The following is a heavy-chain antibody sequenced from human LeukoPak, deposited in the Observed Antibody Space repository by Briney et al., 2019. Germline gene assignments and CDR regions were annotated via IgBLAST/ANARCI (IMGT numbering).Heavy chain of an antibody. CDR2: INEDEREK. J-gene: IGHJ4*02. D-gene: IGHD3-10*01. CDR1: GFSLSSYW. Sequence: GGSLRLSCAASGFSLSSYWMSWVRQAPGKGLEWVATINEDEREKYYVASVKGRFTIYRDSAKNPLYLQMNSLRADDTAVYYCARGPYYGSGSYGADYWGQGTLVTVSS. CDR3: ARGPYYGSGSYGADY. V-gene: IGHV3-7*01.